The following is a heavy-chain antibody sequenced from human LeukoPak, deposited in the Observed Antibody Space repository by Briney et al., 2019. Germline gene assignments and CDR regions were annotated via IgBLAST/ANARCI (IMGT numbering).Heavy chain of an antibody. D-gene: IGHD2-21*02. CDR2: IYYSGST. CDR1: GFTVSSNY. CDR3: AVVTAITHFDY. V-gene: IGHV4-39*07. Sequence: PGGSLRLSCAASGFTVSSNYMSWVRQPPGKGLEWIGSIYYSGSTYYNPSLKSRVTISVDTSKNQFSLKLSSVTAADTAVYYCAVVTAITHFDYWGQGTLVTVSS. J-gene: IGHJ4*02.